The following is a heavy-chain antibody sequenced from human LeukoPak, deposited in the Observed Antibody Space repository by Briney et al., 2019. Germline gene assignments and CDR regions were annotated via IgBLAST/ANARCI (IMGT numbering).Heavy chain of an antibody. Sequence: GESLKISCKGSGDSFTSYWIGWVRQMPGKGLEWTGIIYPGDSDTRYSPSFQGQVTISADKSISTAYLQWSSLKASDTAMYYCARQYSSSWYERSEFDYWGQGTLVTVSS. CDR2: IYPGDSDT. J-gene: IGHJ4*02. CDR1: GDSFTSYW. D-gene: IGHD6-13*01. V-gene: IGHV5-51*01. CDR3: ARQYSSSWYERSEFDY.